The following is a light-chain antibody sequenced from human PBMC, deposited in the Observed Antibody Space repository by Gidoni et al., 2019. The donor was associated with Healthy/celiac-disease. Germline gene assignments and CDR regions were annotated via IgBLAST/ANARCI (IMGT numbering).Light chain of an antibody. CDR1: QTVLYSSNNKNY. J-gene: IGKJ4*01. CDR3: QQYYSTPPA. V-gene: IGKV4-1*01. Sequence: DIVMTQSPDSLAVSLGERATINFKSSQTVLYSSNNKNYLAWYQQKPGHPPNLLIYWASTRESGVPDRFSGSGSGTDFTLTISSLQAEDVAVYYCQQYYSTPPAFGGGTKVEIK. CDR2: WAS.